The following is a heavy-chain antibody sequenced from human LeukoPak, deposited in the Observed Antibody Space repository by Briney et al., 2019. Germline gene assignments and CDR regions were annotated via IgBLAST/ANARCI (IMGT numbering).Heavy chain of an antibody. J-gene: IGHJ3*02. CDR3: ARLDIEYSSSTTTFDI. V-gene: IGHV4-38-2*01. Sequence: PSETLSLTCAVSGYSISSGYYWGWIRQPPGKGLEWIGSIYHSGSTYYNSSLKSRVTISVDTSKNQFSLKLSSVTAADTAVYYCARLDIEYSSSTTTFDIWGQGTMVTVSS. CDR2: IYHSGST. D-gene: IGHD6-6*01. CDR1: GYSISSGYY.